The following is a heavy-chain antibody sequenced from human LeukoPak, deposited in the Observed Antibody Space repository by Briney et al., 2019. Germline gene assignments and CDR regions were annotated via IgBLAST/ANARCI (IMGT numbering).Heavy chain of an antibody. CDR1: GYIFNNYA. Sequence: PGGSLRLFCVASGYIFNNYAVSWVRQAPGKGLEWVSAISGSGSTYYADSVKGRFTISRDNSKNTGYLQMNSLRAEDTAVYYCVKGGQDCSPTTCYYDWGQGTLVAVSS. J-gene: IGHJ4*02. CDR3: VKGGQDCSPTTCYYD. D-gene: IGHD2-2*01. CDR2: ISGSGST. V-gene: IGHV3-23*01.